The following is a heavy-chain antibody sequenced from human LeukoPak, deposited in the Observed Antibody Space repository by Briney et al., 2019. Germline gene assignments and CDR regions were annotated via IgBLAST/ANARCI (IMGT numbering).Heavy chain of an antibody. Sequence: ASVKVSCKASGYSFSHFYIRWLRQAPGQGLEWMGWINPNSGGTNYAQKFQGRVTMTRDTSISTAYMELSRLRSDDTAVYYCARADIQLWLSSVWFDPWGQGTLVTVSS. CDR1: GYSFSHFY. CDR2: INPNSGGT. V-gene: IGHV1-2*02. D-gene: IGHD5-18*01. CDR3: ARADIQLWLSSVWFDP. J-gene: IGHJ5*02.